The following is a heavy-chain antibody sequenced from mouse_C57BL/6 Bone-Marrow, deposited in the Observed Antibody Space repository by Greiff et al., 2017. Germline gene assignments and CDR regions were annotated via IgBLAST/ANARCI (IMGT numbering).Heavy chain of an antibody. V-gene: IGHV1-54*01. CDR3: ARSKASLRRFAY. CDR1: GYAFTNYL. CDR2: INPGSGGT. D-gene: IGHD1-2*01. Sequence: VQRVESGAELVRPGTSVKVSCKASGYAFTNYLIEWVKQRPGQGLEWIGVINPGSGGTNYNEKFKGKATLTADKSSSTAYMQLSSLTSEDSAVYFCARSKASLRRFAYWGQGTLVTVSA. J-gene: IGHJ3*01.